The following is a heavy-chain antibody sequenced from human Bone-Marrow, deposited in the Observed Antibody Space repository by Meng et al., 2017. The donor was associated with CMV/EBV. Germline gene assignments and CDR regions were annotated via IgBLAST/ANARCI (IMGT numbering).Heavy chain of an antibody. Sequence: GGSLRLSCAGSGFTFDDYALHWVRQPPGKGLEWVSGISWNGGSIDYVDSVRGRFTISRDNDRNSVYLLMDSLRVEDTAKYYCVKGTGYDTLTGYLDYWGRGALVTVSS. CDR3: VKGTGYDTLTGYLDY. CDR2: ISWNGGSI. V-gene: IGHV3-9*01. J-gene: IGHJ4*02. CDR1: GFTFDDYA. D-gene: IGHD3-9*01.